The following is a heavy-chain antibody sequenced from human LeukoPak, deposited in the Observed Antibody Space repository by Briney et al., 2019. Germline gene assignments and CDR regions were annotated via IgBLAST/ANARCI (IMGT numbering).Heavy chain of an antibody. CDR3: ARDLRGWTYYFDY. CDR1: AYTFSDYG. D-gene: IGHD6-19*01. CDR2: ISTYNGNT. V-gene: IGHV1-18*01. Sequence: ASVGVSCKASAYTFSDYGISWVRQAPGQGLEWMGWISTYNGNTNYAQKFQGSVTMTTDTSTRTAYMELRSLRSDDTAVYYCARDLRGWTYYFDYWGQGTLVTVSS. J-gene: IGHJ4*02.